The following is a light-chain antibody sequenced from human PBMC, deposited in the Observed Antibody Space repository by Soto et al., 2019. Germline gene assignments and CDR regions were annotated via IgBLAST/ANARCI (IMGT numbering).Light chain of an antibody. Sequence: EIVMTQSPATLSVSPGERATLSCRASQSVSSNLAWYQQKPGQAPRLLLYGASPRATGIPARFSGSGSGTEFTLTISSLQSEDFAVYYCQQYNNWPPKVTFGQGTKVEIK. J-gene: IGKJ1*01. V-gene: IGKV3-15*01. CDR1: QSVSSN. CDR2: GAS. CDR3: QQYNNWPPKVT.